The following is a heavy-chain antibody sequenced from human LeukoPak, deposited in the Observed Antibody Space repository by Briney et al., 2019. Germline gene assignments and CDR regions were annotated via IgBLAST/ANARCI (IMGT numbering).Heavy chain of an antibody. Sequence: CLSLSCAGSGFTFSRYAMSWVRHVPRKGLGWVSAITGSGSEIFSTDSVKGRFTISRNNAKNTLYLQMNNLRAEDTAVYYCAKDRFGSGGPNWFGPWGQGTLVTVSS. V-gene: IGHV3-23*01. CDR1: GFTFSRYA. CDR3: AKDRFGSGGPNWFGP. J-gene: IGHJ5*02. CDR2: ITGSGSEI. D-gene: IGHD3-10*01.